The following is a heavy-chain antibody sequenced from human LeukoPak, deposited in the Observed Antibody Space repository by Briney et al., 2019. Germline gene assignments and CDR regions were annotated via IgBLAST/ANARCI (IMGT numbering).Heavy chain of an antibody. J-gene: IGHJ4*02. CDR2: INHSEST. V-gene: IGHV4-34*01. D-gene: IGHD1-26*01. Sequence: SETLSLTCAVYGGSFSGYYWSWIRQPPGKGLEWIGEINHSESTNYNPSLKSRVTISVDTSKNQFSLKLSSVTAADTAVYYCARGGLLKRSSFDYWGQGTLVTVSS. CDR3: ARGGLLKRSSFDY. CDR1: GGSFSGYY.